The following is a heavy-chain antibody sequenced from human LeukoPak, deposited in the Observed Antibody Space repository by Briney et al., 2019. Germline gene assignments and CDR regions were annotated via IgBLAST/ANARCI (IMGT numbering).Heavy chain of an antibody. D-gene: IGHD3-3*01. J-gene: IGHJ4*02. CDR2: ISSSSSTI. CDR1: GFTFSSYS. CDR3: ARDDFWSGYSLDY. V-gene: IGHV3-48*01. Sequence: PGGSLRLSCAASGFTFSSYSMNWVRQAPGKGLEWVSYISSSSSTIYYADSVKGRFTISRGNAKNSLYLQMNSLRAEDTAVYYCARDDFWSGYSLDYWGQGTLVTVSS.